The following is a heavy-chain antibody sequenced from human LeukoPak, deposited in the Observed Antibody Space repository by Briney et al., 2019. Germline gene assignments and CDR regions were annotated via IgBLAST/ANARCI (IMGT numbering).Heavy chain of an antibody. CDR1: GYTFTNYA. V-gene: IGHV7-4-1*02. J-gene: IGHJ5*02. D-gene: IGHD2-2*01. CDR2: INTDTGNP. Sequence: ASVKVSCTASGYTFTNYAMNWVRQAPGQGLEWMGWINTDTGNPTYAQCFTRRLVFSLDTSASTAYLQISSLKAEDTAVYYCARTLFGDQYQLLHNWFDPWGQGTLVTVSS. CDR3: ARTLFGDQYQLLHNWFDP.